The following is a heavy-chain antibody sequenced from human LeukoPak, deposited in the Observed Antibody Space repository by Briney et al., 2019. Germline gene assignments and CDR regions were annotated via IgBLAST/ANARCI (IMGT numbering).Heavy chain of an antibody. D-gene: IGHD3-10*01. J-gene: IGHJ4*02. Sequence: GRSLRLSCAASGFTFSSYGIHWVRQAPGKGLEWVAVVWSDGTNKYYADSVKGRFTNSRDNSKNTLSLQMNSLRAEDTAVYYCARERPIITYFDYWGQGTLVTVSS. V-gene: IGHV3-33*01. CDR3: ARERPIITYFDY. CDR1: GFTFSSYG. CDR2: VWSDGTNK.